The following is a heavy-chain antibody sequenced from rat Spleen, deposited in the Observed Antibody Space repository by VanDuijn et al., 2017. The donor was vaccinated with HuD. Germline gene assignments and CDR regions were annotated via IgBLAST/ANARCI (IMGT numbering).Heavy chain of an antibody. V-gene: IGHV3-1*01. CDR3: ARRRGQVYNNYFDY. D-gene: IGHD1-10*01. CDR2: ISYSGST. J-gene: IGHJ2*01. Sequence: EVQLQESGSGLVKPSQSLSLTCSVTVYSITTNYWDWIRKFPGNKMEWIGHISYSGSTSYNPSLKSRISITRDTSKNQFFLQLNSVTTEDTATYYCARRRGQVYNNYFDYWGQGVMVTVSS. CDR1: VYSITTNY.